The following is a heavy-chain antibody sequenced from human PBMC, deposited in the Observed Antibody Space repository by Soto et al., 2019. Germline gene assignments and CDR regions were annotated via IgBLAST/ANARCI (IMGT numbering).Heavy chain of an antibody. D-gene: IGHD6-19*01. CDR1: GYSFTSYW. J-gene: IGHJ4*02. V-gene: IGHV5-51*01. CDR2: IEPDSNT. CDR3: TRRTYTSGWRHYFDY. Sequence: EVQLVQSGAEVKKPGESLKISCKGSGYSFTSYWIGWVRQTPGNGLEWMGIIEPDSNTRYSPSFEGQVTISADKSINTAYLQWNSLKASDTAMYYCTRRTYTSGWRHYFDYWGQGTLVTVSS.